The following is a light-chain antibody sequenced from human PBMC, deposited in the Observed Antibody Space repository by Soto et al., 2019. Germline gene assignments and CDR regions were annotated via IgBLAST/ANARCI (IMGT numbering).Light chain of an antibody. V-gene: IGKV3-20*01. CDR2: GAS. CDR1: QNVNNNY. J-gene: IGKJ2*01. CDR3: QQYGSSPGT. Sequence: VLTQSPGSLSLSPGERATLSRRASQNVNNNYLAWYQQKPGQAPRLLIRGASSRATGLPDRFSGSGSGTAFTLTISRLEPEDFAVYYCQQYGSSPGTFGHGTKLEIK.